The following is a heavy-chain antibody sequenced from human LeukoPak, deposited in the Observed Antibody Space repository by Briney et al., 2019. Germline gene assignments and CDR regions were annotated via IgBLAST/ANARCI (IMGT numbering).Heavy chain of an antibody. CDR1: GGSISSYY. J-gene: IGHJ4*02. CDR3: ARHHYDFWSGESYYFDY. Sequence: SETLSLTCTVSGGSISSYYWSWIRQPAGKGLEWIGRIYTSGSTNYNPSLKSRVTMSVDTSKNQFSLKLSSVTAADTAVYYCARHHYDFWSGESYYFDYWGQGTLVTVSS. D-gene: IGHD3-3*01. V-gene: IGHV4-4*07. CDR2: IYTSGST.